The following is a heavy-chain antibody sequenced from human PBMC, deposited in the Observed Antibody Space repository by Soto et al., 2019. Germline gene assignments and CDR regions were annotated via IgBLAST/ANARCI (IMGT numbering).Heavy chain of an antibody. CDR3: ARGDAAIGSSWFEGDI. CDR1: GGSISSSGDY. V-gene: IGHV4-39*07. J-gene: IGHJ3*02. D-gene: IGHD6-13*01. CDR2: INYSGST. Sequence: SETLCLTCTVSGGSISSSGDYWGWIRQPPGKGLEWIGKINYSGSTYYNPSLKSRVTISVDTSKNQFSLKLSSVTAADTAVYYCARGDAAIGSSWFEGDIWGQGTMVTVSS.